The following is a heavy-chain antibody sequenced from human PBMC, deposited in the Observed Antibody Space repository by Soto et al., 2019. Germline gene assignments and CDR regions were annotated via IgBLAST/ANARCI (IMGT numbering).Heavy chain of an antibody. J-gene: IGHJ6*02. CDR2: IIPFIGAP. CDR1: GGTFNTYS. CDR3: ARGGDSSSLRAFYSYGFDV. Sequence: QVQLVQSGAEVKKPGSSVKVSCKASGGTFNTYSFGWLRQAPGQGLQWMGSIIPFIGAPNYAQNFQDRVTITADESTTTAYMELSGLKSEHTAVYFCARGGDSSSLRAFYSYGFDVWGQGTSVTVSS. V-gene: IGHV1-69*18. D-gene: IGHD6-6*01.